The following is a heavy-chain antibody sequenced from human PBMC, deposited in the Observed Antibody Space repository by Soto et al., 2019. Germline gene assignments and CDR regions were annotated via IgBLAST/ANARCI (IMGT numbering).Heavy chain of an antibody. V-gene: IGHV1-2*02. CDR3: ARCSGGSSSCYYDY. CDR2: IHPNSGGT. D-gene: IGHD2-2*01. CDR1: GYTFTDYF. J-gene: IGHJ4*02. Sequence: QVQLVQSGAEVKKPGASVRVSCKASGYTFTDYFIHWVRQAPGQGLEWMGWIHPNSGGTNYAQKFQGRVTMTRDTSISTAYMELSRLRSDDTAVYYCARCSGGSSSCYYDYWGQGTLVTVSS.